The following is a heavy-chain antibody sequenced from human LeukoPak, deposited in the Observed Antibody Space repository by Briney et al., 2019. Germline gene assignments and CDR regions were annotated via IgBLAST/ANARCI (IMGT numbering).Heavy chain of an antibody. D-gene: IGHD4-23*01. Sequence: GGSLRLSCAASGFTFSNAWMSWVRQAPGKGLEWVGRIKSKTDGGTTDYAAPVKGRFTISRDDSKNTLYLQMNSLKTEDTAVYYCTTDLGYGGNPHYYYYGMDVWGQGTTVTVSS. CDR1: GFTFSNAW. J-gene: IGHJ6*02. CDR3: TTDLGYGGNPHYYYYGMDV. V-gene: IGHV3-15*01. CDR2: IKSKTDGGTT.